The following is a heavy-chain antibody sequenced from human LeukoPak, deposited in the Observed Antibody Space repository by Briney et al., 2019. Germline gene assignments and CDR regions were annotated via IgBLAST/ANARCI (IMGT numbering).Heavy chain of an antibody. CDR3: ARDLGCGAARPDTFDY. J-gene: IGHJ4*02. D-gene: IGHD6-6*01. V-gene: IGHV3-21*01. CDR2: ISSSSSYI. Sequence: PGGSLRLSCAASGFTFSSYSMNWVRQAPGKGLEWVSSISSSSSYINYADSVKGRFTISRDNAKNSLYLQMNSLRAEDTAVYYCARDLGCGAARPDTFDYWGQGTLVTVSS. CDR1: GFTFSSYS.